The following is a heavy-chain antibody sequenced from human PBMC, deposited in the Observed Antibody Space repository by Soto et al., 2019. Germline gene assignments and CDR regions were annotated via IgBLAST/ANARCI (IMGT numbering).Heavy chain of an antibody. CDR2: IYYSGST. J-gene: IGHJ4*02. Sequence: PSETLSLTCTVSGGSISSYYWSWIRQPPGKGLEWIGYIYYSGSTNYNPSLKRRVTISVDTSKNQFSLKLSSVTAADTAVYYCARNIHLVATFFVYWGPGXLGPVFS. V-gene: IGHV4-59*08. CDR1: GGSISSYY. D-gene: IGHD5-12*01. CDR3: ARNIHLVATFFVY.